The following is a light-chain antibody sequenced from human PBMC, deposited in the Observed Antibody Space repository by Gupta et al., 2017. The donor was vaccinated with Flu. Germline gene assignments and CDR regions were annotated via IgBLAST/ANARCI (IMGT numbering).Light chain of an antibody. Sequence: EIVLTQSPATLSLSPGERATLSCRASQSVTTSLAWYQQRPGQAPRILIYDTSTRAMDLKARFSGSGVGTDFNFTISSREPEDFAVYYCQCQTNGQVPFTFGHGTTVEIK. CDR1: QSVTTS. J-gene: IGKJ3*01. CDR3: QCQTNGQVPFT. V-gene: IGKV3-11*01. CDR2: DTS.